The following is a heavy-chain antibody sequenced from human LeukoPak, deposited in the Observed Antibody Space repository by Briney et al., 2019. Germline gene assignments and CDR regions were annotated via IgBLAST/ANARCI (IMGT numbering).Heavy chain of an antibody. J-gene: IGHJ5*02. V-gene: IGHV3-11*04. CDR3: ARDAVLRYFDWLVPWFDP. CDR2: ISSSGSTI. D-gene: IGHD3-9*01. Sequence: GGSLRLSCAASGFTFSDYYMSWLRQAPGKGLEWVSYISSSGSTIYYADSVKGRFTISRDNAKNSLYLQMNSLRAEDTAVYYCARDAVLRYFDWLVPWFDPWGQGTLVTVSS. CDR1: GFTFSDYY.